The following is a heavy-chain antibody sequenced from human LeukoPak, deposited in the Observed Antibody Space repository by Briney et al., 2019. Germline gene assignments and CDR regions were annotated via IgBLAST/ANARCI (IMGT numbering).Heavy chain of an antibody. J-gene: IGHJ5*02. CDR3: ARGGDNSNNWFDP. Sequence: GGTLRLSCAASGFTFSDHYIDWVRQAPGKGLEWVGRSRDKGNSYTTAYAASVRGRFTISRDDSKNSLYLQMNSLRAEDTAVYYCARGGDNSNNWFDPWGQGTLVTVSS. V-gene: IGHV3-72*01. CDR1: GFTFSDHY. CDR2: SRDKGNSYTT. D-gene: IGHD3-10*01.